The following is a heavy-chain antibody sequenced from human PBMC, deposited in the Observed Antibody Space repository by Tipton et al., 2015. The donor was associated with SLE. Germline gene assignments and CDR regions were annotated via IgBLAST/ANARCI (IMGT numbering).Heavy chain of an antibody. V-gene: IGHV4-39*07. Sequence: TLSLTCTVSGGSISSSSYYWGWIRQPPGKGLEWIGSIYYSGSTYYNPSLKSRVTISVDTSKNQFSLKLSSVTAADTAVYYCARRGGWAHYYCYGMDVWGQGTTVTVSS. CDR1: GGSISSSSYY. CDR2: IYYSGST. J-gene: IGHJ6*02. CDR3: ARRGGWAHYYCYGMDV. D-gene: IGHD6-19*01.